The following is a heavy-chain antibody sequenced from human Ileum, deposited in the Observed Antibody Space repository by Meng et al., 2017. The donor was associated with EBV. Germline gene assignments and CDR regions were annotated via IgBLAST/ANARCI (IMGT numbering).Heavy chain of an antibody. V-gene: IGHV4-4*02. CDR1: GGSMSSTNW. CDR2: IYHSGST. Sequence: QGQLPGSGPGLVKPSGTLSLTCAVAGGSMSSTNWWSWVRQPPGKGLEWIGEIYHSGSTNYNPSLKSRVSISVDKSKNQFSLKLSSLTAADTAVYYCARADKVRFDYWGQGTLVTVSS. J-gene: IGHJ4*02. CDR3: ARADKVRFDY.